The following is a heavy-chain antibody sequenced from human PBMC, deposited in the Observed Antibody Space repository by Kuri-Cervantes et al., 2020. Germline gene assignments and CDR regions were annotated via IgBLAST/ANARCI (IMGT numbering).Heavy chain of an antibody. V-gene: IGHV3-30-3*01. J-gene: IGHJ6*02. CDR2: ISYDGSNK. CDR3: ARWGWQQLPHYYYGMDV. D-gene: IGHD6-13*01. CDR1: AFTFSSYA. Sequence: GESLKISCAASAFTFSSYAMHWVRQAPGKGLEWVAVISYDGSNKYYADSVKGRFTISRDNSKNTLYLQMNSLRAEDTAVYYCARWGWQQLPHYYYGMDVWGQGTTVTVSS.